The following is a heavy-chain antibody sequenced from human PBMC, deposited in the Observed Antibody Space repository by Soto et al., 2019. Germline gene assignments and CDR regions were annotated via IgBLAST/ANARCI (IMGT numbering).Heavy chain of an antibody. D-gene: IGHD6-19*01. CDR2: IIPIFGTA. J-gene: IGHJ4*02. V-gene: IGHV1-69*13. CDR3: ARDSIAVAGRLNFDY. CDR1: GGTFSSYA. Sequence: SVKVSCKASGGTFSSYAISWVRQAPGQGLEWMGGIIPIFGTANYAQKFQGRVTITADESTSTAYMELSSLRSEDTAVYYCARDSIAVAGRLNFDYWGQGTLVTVSS.